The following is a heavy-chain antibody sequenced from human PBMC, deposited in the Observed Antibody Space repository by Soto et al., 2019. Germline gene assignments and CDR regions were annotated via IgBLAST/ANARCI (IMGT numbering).Heavy chain of an antibody. CDR2: ISSSSSYI. Sequence: GSLRLSCAASGFTFSSYSMNWVRQAPGKGLEWVSSISSSSSYIYYADSVKGRFTISRDNAKNSLYLQMNSLRAEDTAVYYCARAITRCSSTSCYRSSVRLDVWGQGTTVTVSS. CDR3: ARAITRCSSTSCYRSSVRLDV. V-gene: IGHV3-21*01. J-gene: IGHJ6*02. CDR1: GFTFSSYS. D-gene: IGHD2-2*01.